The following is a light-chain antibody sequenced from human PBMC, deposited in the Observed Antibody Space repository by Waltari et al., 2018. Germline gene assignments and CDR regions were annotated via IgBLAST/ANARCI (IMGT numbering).Light chain of an antibody. CDR3: AAWDDSLSAVV. CDR1: GSNFGTNF. Sequence: QSALTPPPAASGTPGQRLILSCSGSGSNFGTNFVSWYQQFPGTAPKLLIYRSDQRASGVPDRFSGSKSGSSASLAISGLQSEDESLYYCAAWDDSLSAVVFGGGTQVTVL. J-gene: IGLJ7*01. V-gene: IGLV1-47*01. CDR2: RSD.